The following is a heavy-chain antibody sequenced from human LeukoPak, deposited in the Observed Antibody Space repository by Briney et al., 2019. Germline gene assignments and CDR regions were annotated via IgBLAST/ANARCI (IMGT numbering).Heavy chain of an antibody. CDR1: GFTFDDYT. J-gene: IGHJ4*02. CDR2: ISWDGGST. D-gene: IGHD3-3*01. V-gene: IGHV3-43*01. Sequence: GGSLRLSCAASGFTFDDYTMHWVRQAPGKGLEWVSLISWDGGSTYYADSVKGRFTISRDNSKNSLYLQMNSLRTEDTALYYCEKDRRTLRFLEWGEVDYWGQGTLVTVSS. CDR3: EKDRRTLRFLEWGEVDY.